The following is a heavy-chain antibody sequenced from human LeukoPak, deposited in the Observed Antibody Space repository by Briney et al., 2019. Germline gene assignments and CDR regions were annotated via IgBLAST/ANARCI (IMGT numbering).Heavy chain of an antibody. D-gene: IGHD5-18*01. V-gene: IGHV3-23*01. Sequence: GGSLRLSCAAYGFTFSSYAMSWVRQAPGKGLEWVSAISGSGGSTYYADSVKGRFTISRDNSKNTLYLQMNSLRAEDTAVYYCARRGYSYRRYIDYWGQGTLVTVSS. CDR1: GFTFSSYA. CDR3: ARRGYSYRRYIDY. J-gene: IGHJ4*02. CDR2: ISGSGGST.